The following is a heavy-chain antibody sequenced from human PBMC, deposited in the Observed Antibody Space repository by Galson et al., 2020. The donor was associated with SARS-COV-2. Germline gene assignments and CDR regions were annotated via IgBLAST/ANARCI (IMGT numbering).Heavy chain of an antibody. J-gene: IGHJ6*02. CDR1: GGSISSSNW. CDR2: IHHSGST. Sequence: SETLSLTCAVSGGSISSSNWWSWVRQPPGKGLEWIGEIHHSGSTNYNPSLKSRVTISVDKSKNQFSLKLSSVTAADTAVYYCARASASSSSWFYYYYGMDVWGQGTTVTVSS. V-gene: IGHV4-4*02. D-gene: IGHD6-13*01. CDR3: ARASASSSSWFYYYYGMDV.